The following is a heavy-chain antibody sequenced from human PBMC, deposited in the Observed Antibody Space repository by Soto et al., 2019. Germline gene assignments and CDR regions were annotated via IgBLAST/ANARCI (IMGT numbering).Heavy chain of an antibody. CDR3: GRDGYGDYGY. Sequence: QVQLVQSGAEVKKPGTSVKVSCKASGYTFTSNGISWVRQAPGQGLEWMGCISTYNGNTNYAQKPQGRVTMTSDTSTSIAYMELRDLRSDETAVYYCGRDGYGDYGYWGQGSLVTVSS. CDR1: GYTFTSNG. V-gene: IGHV1-18*01. CDR2: ISTYNGNT. J-gene: IGHJ4*02. D-gene: IGHD4-17*01.